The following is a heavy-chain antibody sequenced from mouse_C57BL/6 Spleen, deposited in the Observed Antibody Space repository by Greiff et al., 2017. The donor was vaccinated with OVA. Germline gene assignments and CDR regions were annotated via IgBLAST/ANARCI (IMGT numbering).Heavy chain of an antibody. D-gene: IGHD1-1*01. CDR1: GYTFTDYE. Sequence: ESGAELVRPGASVTLSCKASGYTFTDYEMHWVKQTPVHGLEWIGAIDPETGGTAYNQKFKGKAILTADKSSSTAYMELRSLTSEDSAVYYCTRWDYYGRGFDYWGQGTTLTVSS. J-gene: IGHJ2*01. V-gene: IGHV1-15*01. CDR2: IDPETGGT. CDR3: TRWDYYGRGFDY.